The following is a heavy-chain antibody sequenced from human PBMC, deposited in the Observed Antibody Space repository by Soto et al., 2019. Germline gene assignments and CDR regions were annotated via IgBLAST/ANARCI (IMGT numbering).Heavy chain of an antibody. J-gene: IGHJ6*03. Sequence: QVPLVQSGAEVKQPGASVKVSCKASGYTFTNYGFTWVRQAPGQGLEWLGWISTYNGNTKYAQKVQGRLTITTDTSTSTANMELTSLRSDHTALYYCARTTVTASYYYMDVWGKGSTVTVSS. V-gene: IGHV1-18*01. CDR3: ARTTVTASYYYMDV. CDR1: GYTFTNYG. D-gene: IGHD4-17*01. CDR2: ISTYNGNT.